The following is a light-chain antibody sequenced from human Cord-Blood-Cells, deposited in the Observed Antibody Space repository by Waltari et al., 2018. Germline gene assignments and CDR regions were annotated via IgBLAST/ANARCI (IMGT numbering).Light chain of an antibody. J-gene: IGLJ3*02. CDR2: EVS. Sequence: QSALTQPASVSGSPGQPITISCTGTSSEVVSYNIVSWYQQHPGKAPKLLFSEVSKRPSGVSNRFSGSKSGNTASLTIAGLQAEDEADYYCCSYAGSSTVWVFGGGTKLTVL. CDR3: CSYAGSSTVWV. V-gene: IGLV2-23*02. CDR1: SSEVVSYNI.